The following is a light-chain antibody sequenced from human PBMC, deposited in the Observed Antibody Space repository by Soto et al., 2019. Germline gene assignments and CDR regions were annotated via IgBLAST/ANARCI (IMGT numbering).Light chain of an antibody. CDR2: DAS. CDR3: QQRTNWPLT. Sequence: EIVLTQSPATLSLSPGERATLSCRASQSISRFLAWYQQKPGQTPRLLIYDASKRATGIPARFSGSGSGTDFTLTISSLEPEDFAVYYCQQRTNWPLTFGGGTKVEIK. CDR1: QSISRF. J-gene: IGKJ4*01. V-gene: IGKV3-11*01.